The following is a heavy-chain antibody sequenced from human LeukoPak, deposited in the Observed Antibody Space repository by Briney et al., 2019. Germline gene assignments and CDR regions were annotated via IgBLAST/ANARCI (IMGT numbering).Heavy chain of an antibody. Sequence: GGSLRLSCAASGFTFSSYAMSWVRQAPGKGLEWVSGISGSGGDTYYADSVKGRFTISRDNAKNTLYLQMNSLRAEDTAVYYCARAVPTMVRGVFDYWGQGTLVTVSS. V-gene: IGHV3-23*01. J-gene: IGHJ4*02. CDR3: ARAVPTMVRGVFDY. CDR1: GFTFSSYA. CDR2: ISGSGGDT. D-gene: IGHD3-10*01.